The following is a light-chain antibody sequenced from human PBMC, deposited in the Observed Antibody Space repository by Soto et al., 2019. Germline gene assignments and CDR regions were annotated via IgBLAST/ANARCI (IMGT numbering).Light chain of an antibody. Sequence: DIQMTQSPSTLSGSVGDRVTITCRASQSISTYLAWYQQKAGKAPKIVIYWASLLESGVPSRFSGSGSGTEFTLTISSLQPDDFATYSCQQYYDYPGTFGQGTKVEIK. V-gene: IGKV1-5*03. CDR3: QQYYDYPGT. J-gene: IGKJ1*01. CDR1: QSISTY. CDR2: WAS.